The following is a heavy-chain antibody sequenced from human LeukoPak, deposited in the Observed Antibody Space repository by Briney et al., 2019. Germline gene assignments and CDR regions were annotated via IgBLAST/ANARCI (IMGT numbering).Heavy chain of an antibody. Sequence: ASVKVSCKASGYTFTGYYMHWVRQAPGQGLEWMGWINPNSGGTNYAQKFQGRVTMTRDTSISTAYMELSRLRSDDTAVYYCARARGSYLSGLFDPWGQGTLVTVSS. CDR2: INPNSGGT. J-gene: IGHJ5*02. CDR1: GYTFTGYY. V-gene: IGHV1-2*02. CDR3: ARARGSYLSGLFDP. D-gene: IGHD1-26*01.